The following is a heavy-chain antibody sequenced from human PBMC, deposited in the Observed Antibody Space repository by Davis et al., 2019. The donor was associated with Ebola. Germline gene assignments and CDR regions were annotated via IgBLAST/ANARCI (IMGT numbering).Heavy chain of an antibody. CDR2: IYYSGST. CDR3: ARHWGDYGGNIREYYFDY. CDR1: GGSISSYY. Sequence: PSETLSLTCTVSGGSISSYYWSWIRQPPGKGLEWIGYIYYSGSTNYNPSLKSRVTISVDTSKNQFSLKLSSVTAADTAVYYCARHWGDYGGNIREYYFDYWGQGTLVTVSS. J-gene: IGHJ4*02. D-gene: IGHD4-23*01. V-gene: IGHV4-59*08.